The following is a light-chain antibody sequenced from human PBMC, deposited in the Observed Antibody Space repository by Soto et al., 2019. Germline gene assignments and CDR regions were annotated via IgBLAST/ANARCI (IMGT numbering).Light chain of an antibody. CDR3: QQRSNWPLT. J-gene: IGKJ4*01. CDR1: QSVSNY. Sequence: EVVLTQSPATLSLSPAERATLSCWASQSVSNYLAWYQQKPGQAPRLLIYDASNRATGIPARFSGSGSGTDFSLTISSLEPEDFAVYYCQQRSNWPLTFGGGTKVEIK. CDR2: DAS. V-gene: IGKV3-11*01.